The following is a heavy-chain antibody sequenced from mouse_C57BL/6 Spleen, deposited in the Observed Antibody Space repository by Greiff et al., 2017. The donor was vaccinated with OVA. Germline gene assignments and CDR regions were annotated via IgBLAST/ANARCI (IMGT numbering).Heavy chain of an antibody. CDR3: ARENGNYEYYFDY. CDR2: IYPGGGYT. V-gene: IGHV1-63*01. Sequence: VQLQQSGAELVRPGTSVKMSCKASGYTFTNYWIGWAKQRPGHGLEWIGDIYPGGGYTNYNEKFKGKATLTADKSSSTAYMQFSSLTSEDSAIYYCARENGNYEYYFDYWGQGTTLTVSS. D-gene: IGHD2-1*01. J-gene: IGHJ2*01. CDR1: GYTFTNYW.